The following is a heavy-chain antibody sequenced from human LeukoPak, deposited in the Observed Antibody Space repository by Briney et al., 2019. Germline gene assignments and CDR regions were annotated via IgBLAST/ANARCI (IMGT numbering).Heavy chain of an antibody. Sequence: PGGSLRLSCVASGFTISSYEMNWVRQAPGKGLEWVSYISSGASTICYADSVKGRFTISRDNAKNSLYLQMNSLRAEDTAVYYCARDPGYSSSWPNPFDYWGQGTLVTVSS. J-gene: IGHJ4*02. CDR2: ISSGASTI. CDR1: GFTISSYE. CDR3: ARDPGYSSSWPNPFDY. V-gene: IGHV3-48*03. D-gene: IGHD6-13*01.